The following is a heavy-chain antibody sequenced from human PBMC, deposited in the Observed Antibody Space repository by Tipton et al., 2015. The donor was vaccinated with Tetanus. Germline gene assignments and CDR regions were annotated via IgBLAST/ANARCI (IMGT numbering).Heavy chain of an antibody. V-gene: IGHV3-33*01. Sequence: RSLRLSCVGTGFTFGHHAIHWVRQAPGKGLEWVAVTWSHGGNIYYADSVKGRCAVSRDNSKNTVYLQMNSLSAEDTAVYYCARDGDTSGHYGIFDSWGQGTLLIVSS. J-gene: IGHJ4*02. D-gene: IGHD3-22*01. CDR1: GFTFGHHA. CDR3: ARDGDTSGHYGIFDS. CDR2: TWSHGGNI.